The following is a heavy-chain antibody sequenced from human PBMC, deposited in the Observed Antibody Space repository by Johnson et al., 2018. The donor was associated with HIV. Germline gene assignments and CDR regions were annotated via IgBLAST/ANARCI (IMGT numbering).Heavy chain of an antibody. D-gene: IGHD3-3*01. CDR3: ARVIYNFWSGPHAFDI. V-gene: IGHV3-23*04. CDR1: GFTFSSYA. Sequence: VQLVESGGGLVQAGESLGLSCAASGFTFSSYAMSWVRQAPGKGLEWASTISGSGGSTYYADSVKGRFTISRDNSKNTLYLQMNSLRAEDTAVYYCARVIYNFWSGPHAFDIWGQGTMVTVSS. J-gene: IGHJ3*02. CDR2: ISGSGGST.